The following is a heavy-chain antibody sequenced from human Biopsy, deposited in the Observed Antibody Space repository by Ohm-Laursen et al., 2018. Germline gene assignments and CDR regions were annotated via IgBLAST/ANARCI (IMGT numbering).Heavy chain of an antibody. Sequence: PGTLSLTCTVSGGSLKNYYWSWIRQPAGKGLEWIGRVYISGSTSYNPSLESRVTMSVVTSKNQFSLKVTSMTAADTALYYCARDYGLELGGLEAFDIWGQGTMVTVSS. CDR1: GGSLKNYY. J-gene: IGHJ3*02. CDR3: ARDYGLELGGLEAFDI. V-gene: IGHV4-4*07. CDR2: VYISGST. D-gene: IGHD1-7*01.